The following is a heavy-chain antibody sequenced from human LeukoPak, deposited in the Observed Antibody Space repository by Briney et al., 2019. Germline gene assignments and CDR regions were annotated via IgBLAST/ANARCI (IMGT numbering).Heavy chain of an antibody. CDR2: INHSGST. CDR3: ARVAFSGAVDY. Sequence: SQTLSLTWAVDGGSLSGYCWSWVSQPPGKGLEWIGEINHSGSTNYNPSLKSRVTISVDTSKNQFSLKLSSVTAADTAVYYCARVAFSGAVDYWGQGTLVTVSS. CDR1: GGSLSGYC. J-gene: IGHJ4*02. D-gene: IGHD1-14*01. V-gene: IGHV4-34*01.